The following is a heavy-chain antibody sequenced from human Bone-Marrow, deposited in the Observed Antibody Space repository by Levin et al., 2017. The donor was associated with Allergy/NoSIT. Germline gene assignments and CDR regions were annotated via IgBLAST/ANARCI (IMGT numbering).Heavy chain of an antibody. CDR2: IWYDGSNK. Sequence: GGSLRLSCAASGFTFSSYGMHWVRQAPGKGLEWVAVIWYDGSNKYYADSVKGRFTISRDNSKNTLYLQMNSLRAEDTAVYYCARANYSSSCSGAFDIWGQGTMVTVSS. D-gene: IGHD6-13*01. J-gene: IGHJ3*02. CDR1: GFTFSSYG. CDR3: ARANYSSSCSGAFDI. V-gene: IGHV3-33*01.